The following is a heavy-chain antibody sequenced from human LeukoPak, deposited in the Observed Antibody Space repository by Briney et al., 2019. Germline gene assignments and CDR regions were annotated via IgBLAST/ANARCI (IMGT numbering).Heavy chain of an antibody. CDR1: GFTFSTYW. V-gene: IGHV3-74*01. J-gene: IGHJ4*02. CDR3: ARGGVYSTSAVDY. Sequence: GGSLRLSCAASGFTFSTYWMHWVRQAPGKGLVWVSRINSDGSSAIYADSVKGRFTISRDNAKNTLYLQMNSLRADDTAVYYCARGGVYSTSAVDYWGQGTLVTVSS. CDR2: INSDGSSA. D-gene: IGHD6-6*01.